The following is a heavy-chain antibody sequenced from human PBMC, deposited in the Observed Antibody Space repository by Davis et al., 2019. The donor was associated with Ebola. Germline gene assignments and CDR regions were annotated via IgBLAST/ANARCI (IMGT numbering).Heavy chain of an antibody. V-gene: IGHV3-7*01. Sequence: GGSLRLSCAASGFTFSSYAMHWVRQAPGKGLEWVANIKHDGSEKYYVDSVKGRFTISRDNAKNSLYLQMNSLIAEDTAVYYCARDLTTVTKTRPFDYWGQGTPVTVSS. CDR1: GFTFSSYA. D-gene: IGHD4-17*01. CDR3: ARDLTTVTKTRPFDY. J-gene: IGHJ4*02. CDR2: IKHDGSEK.